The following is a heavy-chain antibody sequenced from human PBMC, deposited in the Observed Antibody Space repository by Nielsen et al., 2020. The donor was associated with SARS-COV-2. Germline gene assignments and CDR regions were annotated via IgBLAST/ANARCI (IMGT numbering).Heavy chain of an antibody. J-gene: IGHJ5*02. CDR3: ARAAVSTVGWFDP. D-gene: IGHD4-11*01. CDR2: IYYSGSA. V-gene: IGHV4-39*07. Sequence: GSLRLSCTVSGGSISSSSYYWGWIRQPPGKGLEWIGSIYYSGSAYYNPSLRNRVTMSADTSKNQFSLRLSSGTAADTAVYYCARAAVSTVGWFDPWGQGTLVTVSS. CDR1: GGSISSSSYY.